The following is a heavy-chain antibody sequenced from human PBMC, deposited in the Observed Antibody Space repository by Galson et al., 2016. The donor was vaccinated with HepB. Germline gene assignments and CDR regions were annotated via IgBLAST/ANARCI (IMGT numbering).Heavy chain of an antibody. J-gene: IGHJ4*02. D-gene: IGHD1-1*01. V-gene: IGHV3-66*01. CDR2: IYSGGTT. Sequence: SLRLSCAASGFTVSNNYISWVRQAPGKGLEWVSVIYSGGTTYYADSVKGRFTISRDSSKNTLYLQMNSLRAEDTAVYYCARSPNWNFLWGRGALVTVSS. CDR3: ARSPNWNFL. CDR1: GFTVSNNY.